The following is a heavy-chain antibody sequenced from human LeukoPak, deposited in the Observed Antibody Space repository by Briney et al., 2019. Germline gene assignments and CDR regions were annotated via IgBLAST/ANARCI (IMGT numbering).Heavy chain of an antibody. Sequence: GGSLRLSCAASGFTFSSYWMSWVRQAPGKGLEWVANIKQEGSEKYYVDSVKGRFNIYRDKDKNSLYLQMNSLRAEDTAVYYCARELQKTGTLDYWGQGTLVTVSS. CDR3: ARELQKTGTLDY. D-gene: IGHD1/OR15-1a*01. J-gene: IGHJ4*02. CDR1: GFTFSSYW. CDR2: IKQEGSEK. V-gene: IGHV3-7*01.